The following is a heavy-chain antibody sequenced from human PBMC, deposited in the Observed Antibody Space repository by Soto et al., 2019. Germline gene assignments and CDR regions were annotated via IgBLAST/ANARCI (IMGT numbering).Heavy chain of an antibody. J-gene: IGHJ6*03. CDR3: ARGGSGVGRGDHYYYYMDV. Sequence: SETLSLTCAVYGGSFSGYYWSWIRQPPGKGLEWIGEINHSGSTNYNPSLKSRVTISVDTSKNQFSLKLSSVTAADTAVYYCARGGSGVGRGDHYYYYMDVWGKGTTVTVSS. V-gene: IGHV4-34*01. CDR1: GGSFSGYY. CDR2: INHSGST. D-gene: IGHD3-10*01.